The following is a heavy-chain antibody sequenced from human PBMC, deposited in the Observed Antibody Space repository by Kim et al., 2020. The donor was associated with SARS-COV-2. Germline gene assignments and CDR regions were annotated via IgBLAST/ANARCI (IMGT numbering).Heavy chain of an antibody. CDR1: GFTFSNAW. D-gene: IGHD3-3*01. CDR3: TTPEWLFEGVDY. V-gene: IGHV3-15*01. Sequence: GGSLRLSCAASGFTFSNAWMSWVRQAPGKGLEWVGRIKSKTDGGTTDYAAPVKGRFTISRDDSKNTLYLQMNSLKTEDTAVYYCTTPEWLFEGVDYWGQGTLVTVSS. J-gene: IGHJ4*02. CDR2: IKSKTDGGTT.